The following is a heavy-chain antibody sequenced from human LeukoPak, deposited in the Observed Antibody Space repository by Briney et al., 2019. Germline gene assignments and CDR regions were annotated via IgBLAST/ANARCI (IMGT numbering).Heavy chain of an antibody. CDR1: GFTFSSYE. J-gene: IGHJ4*02. V-gene: IGHV3-48*03. D-gene: IGHD3-10*01. Sequence: GGSLRLSCSASGFTFSSYEMNWVRQAPGKGLEWLSYINSIGTTTHYADSVKGRFTISRDNAKNALYLQVNSLRAEDTAVYCCARDGGTDYSFDYWGLGTLVTVSS. CDR2: INSIGTTT. CDR3: ARDGGTDYSFDY.